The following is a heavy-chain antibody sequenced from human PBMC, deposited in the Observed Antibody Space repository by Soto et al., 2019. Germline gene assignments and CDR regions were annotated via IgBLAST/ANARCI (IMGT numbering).Heavy chain of an antibody. Sequence: SVKVSCKVSGGPFSGFGFSWVRQAPGQGLEWMGGIIPILGTPDYAPRFQDRLTINADESTSTAYVDLSSLTSEDTAVYYCARGYIRYEFDFWGQGTLVTVSS. V-gene: IGHV1-69*13. CDR3: ARGYIRYEFDF. CDR2: IIPILGTP. J-gene: IGHJ4*02. CDR1: GGPFSGFG. D-gene: IGHD5-12*01.